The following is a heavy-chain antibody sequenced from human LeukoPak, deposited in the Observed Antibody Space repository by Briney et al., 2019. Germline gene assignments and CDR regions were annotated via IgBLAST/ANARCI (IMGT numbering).Heavy chain of an antibody. Sequence: SVKVSCKASGGTFSSYAISWVRQAPGQGLEWMGGITPIFGTANYAQKFQGRVAITADESTSTAYMELSSLRSEDTAVYYCARVDQLGYCSGGSCPTYFDYWGQGTLVTVSS. CDR2: ITPIFGTA. CDR3: ARVDQLGYCSGGSCPTYFDY. J-gene: IGHJ4*02. D-gene: IGHD2-15*01. V-gene: IGHV1-69*01. CDR1: GGTFSSYA.